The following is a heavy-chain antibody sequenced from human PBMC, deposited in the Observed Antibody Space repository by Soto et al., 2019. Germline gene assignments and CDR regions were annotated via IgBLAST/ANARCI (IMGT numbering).Heavy chain of an antibody. CDR1: GGSINIGGYY. Sequence: SETLSLTCTVSGGSINIGGYYWSCIRQPAGKGLEWIGRIYSDGSTNYNPSLKSRVTMSVDTSKNQFSLKLTSMTAADTAMYYCARGVLVLPPYYGMDVWGQGTTVTVSS. V-gene: IGHV4-61*02. CDR3: ARGVLVLPPYYGMDV. D-gene: IGHD2-8*01. J-gene: IGHJ6*02. CDR2: IYSDGST.